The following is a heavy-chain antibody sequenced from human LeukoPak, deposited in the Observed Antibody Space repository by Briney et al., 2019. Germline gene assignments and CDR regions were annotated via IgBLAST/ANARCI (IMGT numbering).Heavy chain of an antibody. J-gene: IGHJ4*02. CDR2: IYYIGTT. CDR3: ARHGGASAGRSFDY. D-gene: IGHD6-13*01. V-gene: IGHV4-39*01. CDR1: GGSISSNSYY. Sequence: SETLSLTCTVSGGSISSNSYYWGWIRQPPGKGLEWIGSIYYIGTTYYNPSLRSRVTASIDTSKNQFSLKLNSVTAADTAVYYCARHGGASAGRSFDYWGQGTLLTVSS.